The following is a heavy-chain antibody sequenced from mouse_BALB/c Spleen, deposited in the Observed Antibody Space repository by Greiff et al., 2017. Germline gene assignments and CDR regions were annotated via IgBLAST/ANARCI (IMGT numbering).Heavy chain of an antibody. CDR3: GRGITTVVEGLAY. Sequence: EVQLQQSGPELVKPGASVKISCKASGYSFTGYFMHWVKQSHGKGLEWIGRINPYNGDTYYNQKFKGKATLTVDKSSSTANMELLSLTSEDSAVYYCGRGITTVVEGLAYWGQGTLVTVSA. J-gene: IGHJ3*01. D-gene: IGHD1-1*01. CDR1: GYSFTGYF. CDR2: INPYNGDT. V-gene: IGHV1-37*01.